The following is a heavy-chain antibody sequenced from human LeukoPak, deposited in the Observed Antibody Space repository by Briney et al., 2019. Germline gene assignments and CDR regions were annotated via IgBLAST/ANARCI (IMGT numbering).Heavy chain of an antibody. CDR2: IWYDESNK. CDR1: GFTFSSYG. V-gene: IGHV3-33*01. D-gene: IGHD1-7*01. CDR3: ARAFTETGTNWFDP. J-gene: IGHJ5*02. Sequence: PGGSLRLSCAASGFTFSSYGMHWVRQAPGKGLEWVAVIWYDESNKYYADSVKGRFTISRDNSKNTLYLQMNSLRAEDTAVYYCARAFTETGTNWFDPWGQGTLVTVSS.